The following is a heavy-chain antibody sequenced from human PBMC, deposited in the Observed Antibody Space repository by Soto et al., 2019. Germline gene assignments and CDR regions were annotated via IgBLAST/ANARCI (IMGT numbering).Heavy chain of an antibody. CDR1: GGSISSSSYY. J-gene: IGHJ4*02. CDR3: ARHGAFYYYDSSGYSHFDY. CDR2: IYYSGST. V-gene: IGHV4-39*01. Sequence: SETLSLTCTVSGGSISSSSYYWGWIRQPPGKGLEWIGSIYYSGSTYYNPSLKSRVTISVDTSKNQFSLKLSSVTAADTAVYYCARHGAFYYYDSSGYSHFDYWGQGTLVTVSS. D-gene: IGHD3-22*01.